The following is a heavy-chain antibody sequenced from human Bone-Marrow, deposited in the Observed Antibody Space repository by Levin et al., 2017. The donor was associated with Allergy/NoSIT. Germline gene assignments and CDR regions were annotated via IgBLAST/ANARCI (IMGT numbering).Heavy chain of an antibody. CDR1: GVTFDDYA. CDR3: AKDKSSTWYTSDAFDV. Sequence: LRLSCAASGVTFDDYAMHWVRQPPGKGLEWVSGISWNSGSIDYADSVKGRFTISRDNAKSSLYLQMNSLRAEDTAFYYCAKDKSSTWYTSDAFDVWGQGTMVTVSS. CDR2: ISWNSGSI. J-gene: IGHJ3*01. V-gene: IGHV3-9*01. D-gene: IGHD6-13*01.